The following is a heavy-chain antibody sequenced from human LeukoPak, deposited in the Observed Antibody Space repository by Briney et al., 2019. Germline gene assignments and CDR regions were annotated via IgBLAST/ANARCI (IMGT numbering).Heavy chain of an antibody. Sequence: PSETLSLTCTVSGGSISSYYWSWIRQPPGKGLEWIGYIYYSESTNYNPSLKSRVTISVDTSKNQFSLKLSSVTAADTAVYYCARIPWLRGQDAFDIWGQGTIVTVSS. CDR2: IYYSEST. V-gene: IGHV4-59*01. CDR3: ARIPWLRGQDAFDI. CDR1: GGSISSYY. D-gene: IGHD3-9*01. J-gene: IGHJ3*02.